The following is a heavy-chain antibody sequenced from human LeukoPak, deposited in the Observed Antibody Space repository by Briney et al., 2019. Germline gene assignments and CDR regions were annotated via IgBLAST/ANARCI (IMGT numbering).Heavy chain of an antibody. CDR3: ARDVRYTHGRDF. D-gene: IGHD5-18*01. V-gene: IGHV3-48*03. CDR2: ISSSGSTT. Sequence: GGSLRLSCAASGFTFSSYEMNWVRQAPGKGLEWVSYISSSGSTTYYADSVKGRFTISRDNAKNSLYLQMDSLRAEDTAVYYCARDVRYTHGRDFWGQGTLVTVSS. CDR1: GFTFSSYE. J-gene: IGHJ4*02.